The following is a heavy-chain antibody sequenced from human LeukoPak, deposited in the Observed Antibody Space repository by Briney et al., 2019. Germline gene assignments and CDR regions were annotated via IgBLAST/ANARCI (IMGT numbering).Heavy chain of an antibody. CDR3: ARVDSSGGSCYTSFDY. D-gene: IGHD2-15*01. Sequence: ASVKVSCKASGGTFSSYAISGVRQAPGQGLEWMGGIIPIFGTANYAQKFQGRVTNTTDESTSTAYMDLSSLRSQDNAVYYDARVDSSGGSCYTSFDYWGQNPLVPVP. CDR1: GGTFSSYA. J-gene: IGHJ4*02. CDR2: IIPIFGTA. V-gene: IGHV1-69*05.